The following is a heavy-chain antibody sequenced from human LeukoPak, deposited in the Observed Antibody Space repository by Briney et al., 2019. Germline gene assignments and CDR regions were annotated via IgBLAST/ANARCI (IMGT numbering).Heavy chain of an antibody. CDR1: GGSISSHY. Sequence: SETLSLTCTVSGGSISSHYWSWIRQPPGKGPEWIGYIYYSGSTNYNPSLKSRVTISVDTSKNQFSLKLSSVTAADTAVYYCARALYDSSGYYFDYWGQGTLVTVSS. V-gene: IGHV4-59*11. J-gene: IGHJ4*02. CDR2: IYYSGST. CDR3: ARALYDSSGYYFDY. D-gene: IGHD3-22*01.